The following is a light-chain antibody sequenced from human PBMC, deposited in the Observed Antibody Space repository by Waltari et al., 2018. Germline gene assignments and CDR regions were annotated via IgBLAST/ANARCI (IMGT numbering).Light chain of an antibody. CDR1: QGVGKY. Sequence: EIVLTQSPGTLSLSPGERATLSCRASQGVGKYLAWYQQRPGQAPRLLLSQTFSRAIGIPDRFRGREYGTDFSLTISRLEPEDFAVYYCQKYDFLPATFGQGTTVEIK. CDR3: QKYDFLPAT. V-gene: IGKV3-20*01. CDR2: QTF. J-gene: IGKJ1*01.